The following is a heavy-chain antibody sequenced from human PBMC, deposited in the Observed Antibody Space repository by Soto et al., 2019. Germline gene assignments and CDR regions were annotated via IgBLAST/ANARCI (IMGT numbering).Heavy chain of an antibody. V-gene: IGHV4-59*08. CDR1: GGSISSYY. CDR3: ASGRTRYDFWSGPQFDY. J-gene: IGHJ4*02. D-gene: IGHD3-3*01. Sequence: SETLSLTCTVSGGSISSYYWSWIRQPPGKGLEWIGYIYYSGSTNYNPSLKSRVTISVDTSKNQFSLKLSSVTAADTAVYYCASGRTRYDFWSGPQFDYGGQGTLVTVPS. CDR2: IYYSGST.